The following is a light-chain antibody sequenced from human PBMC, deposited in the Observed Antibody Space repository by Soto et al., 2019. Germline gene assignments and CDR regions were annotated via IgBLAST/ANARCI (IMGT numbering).Light chain of an antibody. CDR3: ATWDDSLSGVV. CDR1: SSNIGVNY. J-gene: IGLJ2*01. CDR2: TNN. Sequence: QSVLTQPPSASGTPGQRVTISCSGISSNIGVNYVYWYQQLPGTAPKLLIYTNNQRPSGVPDRFSGSKSGTSASLAIGGLRSEDEADYHCATWDDSLSGVVFGGRTQLTVL. V-gene: IGLV1-47*01.